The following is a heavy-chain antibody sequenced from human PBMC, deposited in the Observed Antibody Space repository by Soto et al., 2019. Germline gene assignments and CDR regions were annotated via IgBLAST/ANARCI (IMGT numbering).Heavy chain of an antibody. D-gene: IGHD1-26*01. J-gene: IGHJ4*02. CDR1: GDSVSSNSAA. V-gene: IGHV6-1*01. CDR2: TYYRSKWYN. Sequence: SQTLSLTCAISGDSVSSNSAAWNWIRQSPSRGLEWLGRTYYRSKWYNDYAVSVKSRITINPDTSKNQFSLQLNSVTPEDTAFDYYSRDNLGEATAYFDYWGQGTLVTVSS. CDR3: SRDNLGEATAYFDY.